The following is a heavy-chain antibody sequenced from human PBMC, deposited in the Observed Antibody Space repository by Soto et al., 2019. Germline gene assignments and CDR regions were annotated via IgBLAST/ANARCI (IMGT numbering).Heavy chain of an antibody. CDR2: IYHSGTT. CDR1: GGSISYGGYY. CDR3: ATVREHQMLGWFDP. V-gene: IGHV4-31*03. J-gene: IGHJ5*02. Sequence: QVQLQESGPGLVKPSQTLSRTCTVSGGSISYGGYYWSWLRQHPGKGLEWIGYIYHSGTTYYNRSHKTRSPISENTSKNGYSPKDKPVRQAGTDVYYYATVREHQMLGWFDPRGKGTQVNVSS. D-gene: IGHD2-2*01.